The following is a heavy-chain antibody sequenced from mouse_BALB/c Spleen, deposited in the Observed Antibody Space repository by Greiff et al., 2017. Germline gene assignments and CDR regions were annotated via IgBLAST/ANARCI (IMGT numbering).Heavy chain of an antibody. CDR2: IYPGDGDT. V-gene: IGHV1-80*01. D-gene: IGHD1-1*01. CDR1: GYAFSSYW. Sequence: LQESGAELVRPGSSVKISCKASGYAFSSYWMNWVKQRPGQGLEWIGQIYPGDGDTNYNGKFKGKATLTADKSSSTAYMQLSSLTSEDSAVYFCERGKTVVAEAAMDYWGQGTSVTVSS. J-gene: IGHJ4*01. CDR3: ERGKTVVAEAAMDY.